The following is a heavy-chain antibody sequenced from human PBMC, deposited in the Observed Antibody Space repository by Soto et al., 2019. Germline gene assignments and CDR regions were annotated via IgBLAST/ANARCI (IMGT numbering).Heavy chain of an antibody. CDR2: ISAYNGNT. CDR1: GYTFTSYG. V-gene: IGHV1-18*01. CDR3: ARGGITIFGVVISNWFDP. Sequence: ASVKVSCKASGYTFTSYGISWVRQAPGQGLEWMGWISAYNGNTNYAQKLQGRVTMTTDTSTSTAYMELRSLRSDDTAVYYCARGGITIFGVVISNWFDPWGQGTLVTVSS. D-gene: IGHD3-3*01. J-gene: IGHJ5*02.